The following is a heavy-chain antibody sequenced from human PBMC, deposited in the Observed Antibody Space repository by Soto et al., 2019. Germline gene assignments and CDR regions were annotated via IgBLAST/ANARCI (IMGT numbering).Heavy chain of an antibody. CDR2: ISGNGGST. CDR1: GFTFHDYA. CDR3: TKEEGWTILVGGAEF. J-gene: IGHJ4*02. D-gene: IGHD3-3*01. V-gene: IGHV3-23*01. Sequence: EVQLLESGGTLVQPGVSMRLSCAASGFTFHDYAMTWVRQRPGKGMEWISGISGNGGSTYYADSIKGRFTISRDNSKDTLYLQMSGLRADDTGVYYCTKEEGWTILVGGAEFWGQGTLVTVSS.